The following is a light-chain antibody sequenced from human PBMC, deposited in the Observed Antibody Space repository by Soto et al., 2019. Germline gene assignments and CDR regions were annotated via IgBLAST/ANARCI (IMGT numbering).Light chain of an antibody. V-gene: IGLV1-40*01. CDR3: QSYDSSLIVV. CDR1: SSNIGAGYE. J-gene: IGLJ2*01. CDR2: DDG. Sequence: QSVLTQPPSVSGAPGQTVTISCTGSSSNIGAGYEVHWYQQLPGTAPKLLIYDDGNRPSGVPDRFSGSKSGTSASLAITGLQAEDEADYYCQSYDSSLIVVFGGGTKLTVL.